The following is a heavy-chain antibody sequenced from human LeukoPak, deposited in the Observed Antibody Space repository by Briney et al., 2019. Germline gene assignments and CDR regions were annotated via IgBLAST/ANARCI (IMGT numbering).Heavy chain of an antibody. J-gene: IGHJ4*02. CDR3: ARELLWFGDNY. CDR1: GFTFSRYW. V-gene: IGHV3-74*01. CDR2: INSDGSST. Sequence: GGSLRLSCAASGFTFSRYWMHWVRHVPGKGLVWVSRINSDGSSTSYADSVKGRFTISRDNAKNTLYLQMNSLRAEDTAGYYCARELLWFGDNYWGQGTLVTVSS. D-gene: IGHD3-10*01.